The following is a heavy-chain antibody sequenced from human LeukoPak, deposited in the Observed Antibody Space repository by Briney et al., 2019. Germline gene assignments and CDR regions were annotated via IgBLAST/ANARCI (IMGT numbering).Heavy chain of an antibody. D-gene: IGHD2-2*01. J-gene: IGHJ4*02. CDR2: ISGNNDNP. Sequence: VKVSCKTAGYTXSNFGINWVRQAPGQGLEWMGWISGNNDNPNYGQKFQGRFTVTTDSSTSTAYMELRNLTFDDTAVYYCARDGTSTDDYWGQGTLVTVSS. CDR3: ARDGTSTDDY. V-gene: IGHV1-18*01. CDR1: GYTXSNFG.